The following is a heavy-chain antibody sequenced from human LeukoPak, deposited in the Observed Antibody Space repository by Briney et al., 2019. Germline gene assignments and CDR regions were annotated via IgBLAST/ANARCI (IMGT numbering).Heavy chain of an antibody. Sequence: SETLSLTCTVSGGSISSYYWSWIRQPPGKGLEWIGYIYYSGSTNYNPSLKSRVTISVDTSKNQFSLKLSSVTAADTAVYYCARGGNHYGSGTPGGWFDPWGQGTLVTVSS. CDR2: IYYSGST. J-gene: IGHJ5*02. D-gene: IGHD3-10*01. V-gene: IGHV4-59*01. CDR3: ARGGNHYGSGTPGGWFDP. CDR1: GGSISSYY.